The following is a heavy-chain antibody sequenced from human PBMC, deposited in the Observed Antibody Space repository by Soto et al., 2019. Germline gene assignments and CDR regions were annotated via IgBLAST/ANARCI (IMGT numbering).Heavy chain of an antibody. Sequence: QVQLQGSGPGLVKPSETLSLTCTVSGGSISSYYWSWIRQPPGKGLEWIGYIYYSGSTNYNPSLKSRVTISVDTSKNQFSLKLSSVTAADTAVYYCARLWGWFGDYWGQGTLVTVSS. CDR3: ARLWGWFGDY. J-gene: IGHJ4*02. CDR1: GGSISSYY. D-gene: IGHD3-10*01. CDR2: IYYSGST. V-gene: IGHV4-59*08.